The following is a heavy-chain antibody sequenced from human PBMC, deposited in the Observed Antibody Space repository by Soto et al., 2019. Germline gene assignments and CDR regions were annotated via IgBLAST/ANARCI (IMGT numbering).Heavy chain of an antibody. V-gene: IGHV2-5*02. D-gene: IGHD4-17*01. Sequence: SGPTLVNPTQTLTLTCTFSGFSLSTSGVGVGWIRQPPGKALEWLALIYWDDDKRYSPSLKSRLTITKDTSKNQVVLTMTNMDPVDTATYYCARFKRWLQNGRAFDYWGQGTLVTVSS. CDR3: ARFKRWLQNGRAFDY. CDR2: IYWDDDK. J-gene: IGHJ4*02. CDR1: GFSLSTSGVG.